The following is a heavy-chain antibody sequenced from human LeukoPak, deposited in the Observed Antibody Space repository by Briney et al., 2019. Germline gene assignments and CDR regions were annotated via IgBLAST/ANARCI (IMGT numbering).Heavy chain of an antibody. CDR1: GGTFNSYA. Sequence: SVTVSCKASGGTFNSYAISWVRQAPGQGLEWMGGIIPIFGTANYAQKFQGRVTITADESTSTAYMELSSLRSEDTAVYYCARAESVPAAGNWFDPWGQGTLVTVSS. CDR3: ARAESVPAAGNWFDP. J-gene: IGHJ5*02. CDR2: IIPIFGTA. D-gene: IGHD2-2*01. V-gene: IGHV1-69*13.